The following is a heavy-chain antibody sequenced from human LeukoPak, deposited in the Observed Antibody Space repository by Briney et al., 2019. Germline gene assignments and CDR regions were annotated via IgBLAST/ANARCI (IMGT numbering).Heavy chain of an antibody. Sequence: HSGGSLRLSCTGSGFTFGDHAMTWVRQPPGKGLEWVGLIRSKGYGGTTEYAASVKGRFTISRDDSKSITYLQVSSLKSEDTGVYYCARGGHLLGKGYFFDSWGQGTLVTVSS. CDR1: GFTFGDHA. J-gene: IGHJ4*02. D-gene: IGHD2-15*01. CDR2: IRSKGYGGTT. CDR3: ARGGHLLGKGYFFDS. V-gene: IGHV3-49*04.